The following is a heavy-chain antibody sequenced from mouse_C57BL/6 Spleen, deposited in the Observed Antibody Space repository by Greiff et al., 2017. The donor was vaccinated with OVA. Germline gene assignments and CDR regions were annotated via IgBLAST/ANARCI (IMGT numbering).Heavy chain of an antibody. D-gene: IGHD1-1*01. Sequence: VKLVESGAELVKPGASVKISCKASGYAFSSYWMNWVKQRPGKGLEWIGQIYPGDGDTNYNGKFKGKATLTADKSSSTASMQLSSLTSEDSAVYVCARDYYYGSSLFDYWGQGTTLTVSS. J-gene: IGHJ2*01. CDR3: ARDYYYGSSLFDY. CDR1: GYAFSSYW. CDR2: IYPGDGDT. V-gene: IGHV1-80*01.